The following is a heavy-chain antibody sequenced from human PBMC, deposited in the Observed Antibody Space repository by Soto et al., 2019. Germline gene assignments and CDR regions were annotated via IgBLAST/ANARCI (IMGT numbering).Heavy chain of an antibody. CDR1: GFTFNNKW. V-gene: IGHV3-74*01. D-gene: IGHD3-3*01. CDR3: TRMWESMGWFGNNGPPSHYYGMDV. J-gene: IGHJ6*02. Sequence: GGSLRLSCTASGFTFNNKWMHWVRQAPGKGLVWLSRIDGAAATTNYADSVKGRFTISRDNAKNIVFLHVNGLTDEDTAVYYCTRMWESMGWFGNNGPPSHYYGMDVWGQGTTVTVYS. CDR2: IDGAAATT.